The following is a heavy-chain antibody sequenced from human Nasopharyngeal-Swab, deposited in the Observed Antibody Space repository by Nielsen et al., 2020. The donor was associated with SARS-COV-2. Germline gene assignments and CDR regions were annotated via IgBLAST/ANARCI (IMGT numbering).Heavy chain of an antibody. D-gene: IGHD1-1*01. CDR2: IHSDGTST. CDR3: AKDLPEGWNSYLWYFDL. V-gene: IGHV3-23*03. CDR1: GFTFSSYS. J-gene: IGHJ2*01. Sequence: ESLKISCAASGFTFSSYSMNWVRQAPGMGLEWVSVIHSDGTSTKYADSVKGRFTISRDNSKDTLYLQMNSLRAEDTAVYYCAKDLPEGWNSYLWYFDLWGRGTLVTVSS.